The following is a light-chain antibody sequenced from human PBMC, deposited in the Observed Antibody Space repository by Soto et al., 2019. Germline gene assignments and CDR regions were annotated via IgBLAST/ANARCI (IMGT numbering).Light chain of an antibody. Sequence: EIVMTQSPATLSVSPGERATVSCRASQSVSSNVAWYQQKPGQAPRLLIYGASTRATGIPARCSGSGSGTEFTLTISSLQSEDFAVYYWQQYNNWLTFGQGTKVDI. V-gene: IGKV3D-15*01. J-gene: IGKJ1*01. CDR1: QSVSSN. CDR3: QQYNNWLT. CDR2: GAS.